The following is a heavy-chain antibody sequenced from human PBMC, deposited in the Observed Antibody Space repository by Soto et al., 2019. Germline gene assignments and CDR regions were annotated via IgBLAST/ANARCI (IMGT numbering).Heavy chain of an antibody. D-gene: IGHD2-21*01. CDR1: GFTFDDYA. J-gene: IGHJ6*03. V-gene: IGHV3-9*01. Sequence: GGSLRLSCAASGFTFDDYAMHWVRQAPGKGLEWVSGISWNSGIIGYADSVKGRFTISRDNAKNSLYLQMNSLRAEDTALYYCAKEDAIVGYYYMDVWGKVTTVTVSS. CDR3: AKEDAIVGYYYMDV. CDR2: ISWNSGII.